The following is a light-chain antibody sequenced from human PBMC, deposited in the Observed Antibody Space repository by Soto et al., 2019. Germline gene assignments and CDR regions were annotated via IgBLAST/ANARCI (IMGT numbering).Light chain of an antibody. CDR1: QSISNY. CDR3: QQSHGT. Sequence: DIQMTQSPSSLSASVGDRVTITCRASQSISNYLNWYQQKPEKAPKLLIYTASSLQSGVPSRFSGSGSGTDFTLTIRSLQPEDFATYYCQQSHGTFGQGTKVEIK. J-gene: IGKJ1*01. CDR2: TAS. V-gene: IGKV1-39*01.